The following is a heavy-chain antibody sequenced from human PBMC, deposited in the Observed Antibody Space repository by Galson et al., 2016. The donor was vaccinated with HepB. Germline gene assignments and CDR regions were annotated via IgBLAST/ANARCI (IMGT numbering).Heavy chain of an antibody. Sequence: SLRLSCAVSGVPFSNSIIHWVRQAPGKGLQWVSAMSFDGSKYYADFVEGRLTISRDNYENKVYLEMNSLRPEDTALYYCARGAYTSGWCDVFDFWGQGTMVTVSS. CDR3: ARGAYTSGWCDVFDF. CDR1: GVPFSNSI. CDR2: MSFDGSK. D-gene: IGHD6-19*01. J-gene: IGHJ3*01. V-gene: IGHV3-30*03.